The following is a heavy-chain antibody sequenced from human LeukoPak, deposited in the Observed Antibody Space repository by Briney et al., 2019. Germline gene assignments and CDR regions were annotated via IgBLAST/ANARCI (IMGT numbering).Heavy chain of an antibody. D-gene: IGHD3-22*01. V-gene: IGHV3-11*04. CDR3: ARASSHYYDSSGYSYFQH. Sequence: PGGSLRLSCAASGFTFSDYYMSWIRQAPGKGLEWVSYISSSGSTIYYADSVKGRFTISRDNAKNSLYLQMNSLRAEDTAVYYCARASSHYYDSSGYSYFQHWGQGTLVTVSS. CDR1: GFTFSDYY. CDR2: ISSSGSTI. J-gene: IGHJ1*01.